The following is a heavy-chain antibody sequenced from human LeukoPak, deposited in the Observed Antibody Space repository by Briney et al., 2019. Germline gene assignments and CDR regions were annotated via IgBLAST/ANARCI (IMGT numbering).Heavy chain of an antibody. J-gene: IGHJ5*02. D-gene: IGHD1-26*01. CDR3: ARHLSGSSWFDP. V-gene: IGHV4-30-4*08. Sequence: SETLSLTCTVSGDSITSGDYYWTWIRQPPGKGLEWVAYMYYTGNTYYNSSLKSRLTISVDTSKNQFSLRLSFVTAADTAMYYCARHLSGSSWFDPWGQGTLVTVSS. CDR1: GDSITSGDYY. CDR2: MYYTGNT.